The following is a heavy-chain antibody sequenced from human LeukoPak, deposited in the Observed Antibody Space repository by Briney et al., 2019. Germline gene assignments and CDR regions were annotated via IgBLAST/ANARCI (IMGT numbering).Heavy chain of an antibody. D-gene: IGHD4-23*01. CDR2: IWYDGSNK. J-gene: IGHJ5*02. V-gene: IGHV3-33*01. Sequence: PGGSLRLSCAVSGFTFSSYGMHWVRQAPGKGLEWVAVIWYDGSNKYYADSVKGRFTISRDNSKNTLYLQMNSLRAEDTAVYYCARDPIYGGNSSPGDWFDPWGQGTLVTVSS. CDR1: GFTFSSYG. CDR3: ARDPIYGGNSSPGDWFDP.